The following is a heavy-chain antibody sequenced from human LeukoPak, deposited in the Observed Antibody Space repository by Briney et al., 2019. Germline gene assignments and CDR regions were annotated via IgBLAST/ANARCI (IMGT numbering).Heavy chain of an antibody. D-gene: IGHD5-18*01. Sequence: GGSLRLSCAASGFTFSSYAMHWVRQAPGKGLEWVAVIWFDGSNKYHADSLTGRFTMSRDNSTNTLYLQMNSLRAEDTAFYYCARGLGYSYGYGIDHWGQGTLVTVSS. V-gene: IGHV3-33*01. CDR3: ARGLGYSYGYGIDH. CDR2: IWFDGSNK. CDR1: GFTFSSYA. J-gene: IGHJ4*02.